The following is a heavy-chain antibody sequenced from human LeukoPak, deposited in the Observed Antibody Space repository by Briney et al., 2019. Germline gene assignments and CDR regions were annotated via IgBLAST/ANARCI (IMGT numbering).Heavy chain of an antibody. CDR2: INQDGSQK. CDR3: AREKEESRGFDY. CDR1: GFTLSSYW. Sequence: GGSLRVSCTASGFTLSSYWMSWVRQAPGKGLEWVANINQDGSQKYYVDSVKGRFTISRDNAKNSLNLQMNSLRAEDTAVYFCAREKEESRGFDYWGQGTLVTVSS. V-gene: IGHV3-7*01. J-gene: IGHJ4*02. D-gene: IGHD3-10*01.